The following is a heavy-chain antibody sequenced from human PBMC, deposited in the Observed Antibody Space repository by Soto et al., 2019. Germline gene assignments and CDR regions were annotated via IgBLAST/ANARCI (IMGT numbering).Heavy chain of an antibody. Sequence: ASVKVSCKASGGTFSSYAISWVRQAPGQGLEWMGGIIPIFGTANYAQKFQGRVTITADKSTSTAYMELSSLRSEDTAVYYCARKGIGVTRYYYYYGMDGCGQGTTVTVSS. D-gene: IGHD2-21*02. J-gene: IGHJ6*02. CDR2: IIPIFGTA. V-gene: IGHV1-69*06. CDR1: GGTFSSYA. CDR3: ARKGIGVTRYYYYYGMDG.